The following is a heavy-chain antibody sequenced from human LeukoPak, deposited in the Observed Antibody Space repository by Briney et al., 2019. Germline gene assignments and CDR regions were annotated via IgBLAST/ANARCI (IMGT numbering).Heavy chain of an antibody. Sequence: SETLSLTCTVSGGSISSSSYYWGWIRQPPGKGLEWIGSIYYSGSTYYNPSLKSRVTISVDTSKSQFSLKLSSVTAADTAVYYCARLTTMSRLFDIWGQGTMVTVSS. CDR2: IYYSGST. CDR3: ARLTTMSRLFDI. J-gene: IGHJ3*02. V-gene: IGHV4-39*01. CDR1: GGSISSSSYY. D-gene: IGHD3-10*02.